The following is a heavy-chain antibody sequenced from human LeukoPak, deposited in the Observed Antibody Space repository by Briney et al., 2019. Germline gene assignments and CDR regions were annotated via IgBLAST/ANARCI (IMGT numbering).Heavy chain of an antibody. Sequence: GASVKVSCRASGGTFSSYAISWVRQAPGQGLEWMGGIIPIFGTANYAQKFQGRVTITTDESTSTAYMELSSLRSEDTAVYYCARDHQGTMLSPILDAFDIWGQGTMVTVSS. D-gene: IGHD4/OR15-4a*01. CDR3: ARDHQGTMLSPILDAFDI. CDR2: IIPIFGTA. J-gene: IGHJ3*02. CDR1: GGTFSSYA. V-gene: IGHV1-69*05.